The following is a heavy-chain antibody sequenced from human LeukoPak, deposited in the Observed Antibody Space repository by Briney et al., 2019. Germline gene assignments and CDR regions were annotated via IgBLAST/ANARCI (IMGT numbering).Heavy chain of an antibody. Sequence: GGYLRLYCAASRFTFRNYGMQWVGEAQGKGREGVAVIRYDGSEKYYVDSVKGRFTVSRDNSKTTVYLQMTSLRVEDTAVYYCARDRWWPAVHFDLWGQATLLTVSS. J-gene: IGHJ4*02. CDR3: ARDRWWPAVHFDL. V-gene: IGHV3-33*01. CDR1: RFTFRNYG. CDR2: IRYDGSEK. D-gene: IGHD2-15*01.